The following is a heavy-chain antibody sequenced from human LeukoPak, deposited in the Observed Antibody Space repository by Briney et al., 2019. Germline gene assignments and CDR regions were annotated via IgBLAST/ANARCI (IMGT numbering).Heavy chain of an antibody. V-gene: IGHV3-9*01. CDR2: ISWNSGSI. J-gene: IGHJ4*02. CDR1: GFTFDDYA. D-gene: IGHD3-3*01. CDR3: AKGYEPYDFWSGYYTRENYFDY. Sequence: GGSLRLSCAASGFTFDDYAMHWVRQAPGKGLEWVSGISWNSGSIGYADSVKGRFTISRDNPKNTLYLQMNSLRAEDTAVYYCAKGYEPYDFWSGYYTRENYFDYWGQGTLVTVSS.